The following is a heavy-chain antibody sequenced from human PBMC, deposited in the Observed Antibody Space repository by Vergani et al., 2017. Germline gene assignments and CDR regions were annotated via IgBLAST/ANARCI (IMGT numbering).Heavy chain of an antibody. CDR1: GGTFSSYA. J-gene: IGHJ5*02. V-gene: IGHV1-69*01. D-gene: IGHD2-2*01. CDR2: IIPIFGTA. CDR3: ARAQGYCSSTSCYPRRFDP. Sequence: QVQLVQSGAEVKKPGSSVKVSCKASGGTFSSYATSWVRQAPGQGLEWMGGIIPIFGTANYAQKFQGRVTITADESTSTAYMELSSLRSEDTAVYYCARAQGYCSSTSCYPRRFDPWGQGTLVTVSS.